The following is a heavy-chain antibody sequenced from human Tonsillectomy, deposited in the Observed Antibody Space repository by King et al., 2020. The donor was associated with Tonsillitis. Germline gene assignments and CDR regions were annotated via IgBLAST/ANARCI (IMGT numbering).Heavy chain of an antibody. J-gene: IGHJ6*02. D-gene: IGHD5-12*01. CDR3: AKQWLTYYGMDV. V-gene: IGHV4-39*01. CDR1: GGSISNSNYY. CDR2: IYYSGST. Sequence: LQLQESGPGLVKPSETLSLTCTVSGGSISNSNYYWVWIRQPPGKGLEWIGSIYYSGSTYDNPSLKSRVTISVDKSKNQFSLKLNSMTAADTAVYYCAKQWLTYYGMDVWGQGTTVTVSS.